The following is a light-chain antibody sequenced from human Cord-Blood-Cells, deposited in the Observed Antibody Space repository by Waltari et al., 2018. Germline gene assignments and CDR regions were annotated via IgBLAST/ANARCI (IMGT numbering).Light chain of an antibody. V-gene: IGKV1-5*01. CDR3: QQYNSYSSIT. J-gene: IGKJ5*01. CDR2: DAS. Sequence: DIQMTQSPSTLSASVGVRVTITCRASQSISSWLAWYQQKPGKAPKLLIYDASSLESGVPSRFSGSGSGTEFTLTISSLQPDDFATYYCQQYNSYSSITFGQGTRLEIK. CDR1: QSISSW.